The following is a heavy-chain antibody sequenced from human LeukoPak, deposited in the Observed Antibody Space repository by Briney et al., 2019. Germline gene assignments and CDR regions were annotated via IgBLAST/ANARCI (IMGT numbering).Heavy chain of an antibody. Sequence: ASVKVSCKASGYTFTSYAMHWVRQAPGQRLEWMGWINAGNGNTKYSQKFQGRVTITRDTSASTAYMELSSLRSEDTAVYYCARDRGLANAFDIWGQGTMVTVSS. J-gene: IGHJ3*02. V-gene: IGHV1-3*01. CDR2: INAGNGNT. D-gene: IGHD3-22*01. CDR1: GYTFTSYA. CDR3: ARDRGLANAFDI.